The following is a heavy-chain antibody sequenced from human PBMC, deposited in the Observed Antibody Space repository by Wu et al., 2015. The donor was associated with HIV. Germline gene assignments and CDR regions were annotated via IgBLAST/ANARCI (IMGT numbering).Heavy chain of an antibody. CDR2: INHGGST. CDR3: ARGLGYDTILLLPLFDL. Sequence: QVQLQQWGAGLLKPTETLSLTCAVSDESFSGYYCSWIRQPPGRGLEWIGEINHGGSTNFHSSLKTRVTISVDKSKTQCSLTLTSVTAADTAIYYCARGLGYDTILLLPLFDLWGHGTPVTVTS. J-gene: IGHJ3*01. V-gene: IGHV4-34*01. CDR1: DESFSGYY. D-gene: IGHD2-21*01.